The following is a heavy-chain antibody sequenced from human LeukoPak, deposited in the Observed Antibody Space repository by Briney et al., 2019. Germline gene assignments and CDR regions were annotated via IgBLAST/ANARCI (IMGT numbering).Heavy chain of an antibody. CDR1: GGSFSGYY. D-gene: IGHD5-18*01. Sequence: SETLSLTCAVYGGSFSGYYWSWIRQPPGKGLEWIGEINHSGSTNYNPSLESRVTISVDTSKNQFSLKLSSVTAADTAVYYCARGTAMKIWGQGTLVTVSS. CDR2: INHSGST. V-gene: IGHV4-34*01. CDR3: ARGTAMKI. J-gene: IGHJ4*02.